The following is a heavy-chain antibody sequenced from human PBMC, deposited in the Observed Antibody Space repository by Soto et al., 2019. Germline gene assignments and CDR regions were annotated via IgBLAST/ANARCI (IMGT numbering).Heavy chain of an antibody. CDR3: AREGSSSIRNAFDI. Sequence: PGGSLRLSCAASGFSFSSYAMSWVRQAPGRGLEWVSGISGSGGSTYYADSVKGRFTISRDNSKNTLYLQMNSLRAEDTAVYYCAREGSSSIRNAFDIWGQGTMVTVSS. J-gene: IGHJ3*02. CDR1: GFSFSSYA. CDR2: ISGSGGST. D-gene: IGHD6-6*01. V-gene: IGHV3-23*01.